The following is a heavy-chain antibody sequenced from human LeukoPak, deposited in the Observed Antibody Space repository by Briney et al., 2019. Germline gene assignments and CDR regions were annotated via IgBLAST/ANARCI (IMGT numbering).Heavy chain of an antibody. CDR3: AKVSVCYGCYLDY. Sequence: GGSLRLSCAASGYTFSSHGLTWVRQAPGKGLEGVSTINGAGDNTYYAESVKGRFTISRDNSKNTLYLQMHSLRAEDTAIYYCAKVSVCYGCYLDYWGQGTLVTVS. CDR1: GYTFSSHG. J-gene: IGHJ4*02. V-gene: IGHV3-23*01. D-gene: IGHD3-16*01. CDR2: INGAGDNT.